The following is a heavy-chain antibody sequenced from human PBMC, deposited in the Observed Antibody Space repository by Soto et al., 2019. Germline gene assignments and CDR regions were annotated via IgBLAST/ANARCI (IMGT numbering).Heavy chain of an antibody. J-gene: IGHJ4*02. CDR1: GYTLTELS. CDR2: FDPEDGET. V-gene: IGHV1-24*01. Sequence: ASVKVSCKVSGYTLTELSMHWVRQAPGKGLEWMGGFDPEDGETIYAQKFQGRVTMTEDTSTDTAYMELSSLRSEDTAVYYCATMVFPVVPAAIHKSPPPLWGQGTLVTVAS. CDR3: ATMVFPVVPAAIHKSPPPL. D-gene: IGHD2-2*01.